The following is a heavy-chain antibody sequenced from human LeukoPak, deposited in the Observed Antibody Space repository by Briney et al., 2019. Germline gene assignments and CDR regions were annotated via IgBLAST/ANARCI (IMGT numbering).Heavy chain of an antibody. CDR3: AKDGAYDFWSGYFFY. D-gene: IGHD3-3*01. J-gene: IGHJ4*02. Sequence: GGSLRLSCAASGFTFSSYAMSWVRQAPGKGLEWVSAISGSGGSTYYADSVKGRFTISRDNSKNTLYLQMNSLRAEDTAVYYCAKDGAYDFWSGYFFYWGQGTLVTVSS. V-gene: IGHV3-23*01. CDR1: GFTFSSYA. CDR2: ISGSGGST.